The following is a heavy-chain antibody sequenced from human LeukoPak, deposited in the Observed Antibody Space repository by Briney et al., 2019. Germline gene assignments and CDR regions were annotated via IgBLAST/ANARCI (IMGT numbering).Heavy chain of an antibody. Sequence: PGGSLRLSCAASGFTFSTYSMHWVRQAPGKGLEYVSAISSNGGATYYANSVKGRFTISRDNSKNTLYLQMGSLRAEDMAVYYCAGVRRQQPVRDAFDIWGQGTMVTVSS. D-gene: IGHD6-13*01. V-gene: IGHV3-64*01. CDR1: GFTFSTYS. J-gene: IGHJ3*02. CDR3: AGVRRQQPVRDAFDI. CDR2: ISSNGGAT.